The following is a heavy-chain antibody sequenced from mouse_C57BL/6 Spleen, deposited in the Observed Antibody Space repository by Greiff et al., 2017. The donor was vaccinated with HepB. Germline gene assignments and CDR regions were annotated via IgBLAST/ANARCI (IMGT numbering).Heavy chain of an antibody. D-gene: IGHD1-1*02. CDR3: ARRDLVYPAMDY. Sequence: EVQLQQSGPELVKPGASVKIPCKASGYTFTDYNMDWVKQSHGKSLEWIGDINPNNGGTIYNQKFKGKATLTVDKSSSTAYMELRSLTSEDTAVYYCARRDLVYPAMDYWGQGTSVTVSS. V-gene: IGHV1-18*01. J-gene: IGHJ4*01. CDR2: INPNNGGT. CDR1: GYTFTDYN.